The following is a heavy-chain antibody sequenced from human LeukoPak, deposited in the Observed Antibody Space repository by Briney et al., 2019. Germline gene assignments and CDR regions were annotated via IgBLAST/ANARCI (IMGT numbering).Heavy chain of an antibody. V-gene: IGHV4-39*07. CDR3: ARDTMTRGDLFDY. CDR2: IYYSGST. CDR1: GGSISSSSYY. D-gene: IGHD3-22*01. Sequence: PSETLSLTCTVSGGSISSSSYYWGWIRQPPGKGLEWIGSIYYSGSTYYNPSLKSRVTISVDTSKNQFSLKLSSVTAADTAVYYCARDTMTRGDLFDYWGQGTLVTVSS. J-gene: IGHJ4*02.